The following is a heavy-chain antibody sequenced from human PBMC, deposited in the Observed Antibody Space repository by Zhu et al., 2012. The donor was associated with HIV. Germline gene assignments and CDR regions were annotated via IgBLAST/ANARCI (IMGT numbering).Heavy chain of an antibody. CDR3: ARGARGWFGELVGVFWIS. D-gene: IGHD3-10*01. CDR2: ISYTGST. V-gene: IGHV4-59*01. CDR1: GSISNYY. J-gene: IGHJ3*01. Sequence: QVQLQESGPGLVKPSETLSLTCNVGSISNYYWSWIRQPPGKGLEWIGYISYTGSTYYNPSLKSRVTMSIDTSNNHFSLRLTSVTPADTAVYHCARGARGWFGELVGVFWISWGQGDNGHRLF.